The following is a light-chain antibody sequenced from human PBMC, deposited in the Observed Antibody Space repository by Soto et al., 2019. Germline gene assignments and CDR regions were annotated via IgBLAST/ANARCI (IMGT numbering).Light chain of an antibody. CDR3: QQYFRPWT. Sequence: DIVMTQSPDSLAVSLGERATINCKSSQSVLYSSNTKNYLAWYQQKPGQPPKLLIYWASTRESGVPDRFSGSGSGTDFTLPISSLQAEDVAVYYCQQYFRPWTFGQGTKVEIK. V-gene: IGKV4-1*01. CDR1: QSVLYSSNTKNY. CDR2: WAS. J-gene: IGKJ1*01.